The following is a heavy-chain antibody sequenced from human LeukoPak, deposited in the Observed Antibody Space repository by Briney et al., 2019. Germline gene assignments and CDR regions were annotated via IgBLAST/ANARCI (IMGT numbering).Heavy chain of an antibody. D-gene: IGHD6-13*01. CDR3: ARVNSAAGGADY. Sequence: ASVKVSCKASGYTFSSYGISWVRQAPGQGLEWMGWISAYNGNTNYAQKLQGRVTMTTDTSTSTAYMELRSLRSDDTAVDYCARVNSAAGGADYWGQGTLVTVSS. CDR1: GYTFSSYG. V-gene: IGHV1-18*01. J-gene: IGHJ4*02. CDR2: ISAYNGNT.